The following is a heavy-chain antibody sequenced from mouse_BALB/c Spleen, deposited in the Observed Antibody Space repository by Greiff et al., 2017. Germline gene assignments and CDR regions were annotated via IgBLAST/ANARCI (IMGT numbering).Heavy chain of an antibody. CDR3: ARLGGNYRFDY. CDR1: GYTFTSYW. CDR2: IYPGDGDT. J-gene: IGHJ2*01. V-gene: IGHV1-87*01. D-gene: IGHD2-1*01. Sequence: QVQLKESGAELARPGASVKLSCKASGYTFTSYWMQWVKQRPGQGLEWIGAIYPGDGDTRYTQKFKGKATLTADKSSSTAYMQLSSLASEDSAVYYCARLGGNYRFDYWGQGTTLTVSS.